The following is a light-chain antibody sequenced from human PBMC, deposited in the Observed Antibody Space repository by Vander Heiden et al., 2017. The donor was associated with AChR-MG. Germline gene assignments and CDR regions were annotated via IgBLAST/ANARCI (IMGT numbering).Light chain of an antibody. CDR2: DAS. V-gene: IGKV3-11*01. CDR3: QQRSNWPPT. CDR1: QSVSSY. J-gene: IGKJ2*01. Sequence: EIVLTQSPATLSLSPGERATLSCRASQSVSSYLAWYQQKPGQAPRLLIYDASNRATGIPARFSGSGSGTDFTLTISSLEPEEFAVYYCQQRSNWPPTFAQGTKLEIK.